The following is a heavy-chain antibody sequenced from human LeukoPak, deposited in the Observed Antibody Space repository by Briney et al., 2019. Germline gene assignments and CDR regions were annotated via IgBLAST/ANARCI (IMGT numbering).Heavy chain of an antibody. CDR1: GFSFSTYS. V-gene: IGHV3-48*04. Sequence: TGGSLRLSCAASGFSFSTYSMNWVRQATGKGLEWVSYISTSSSTIYYADSVKGRFTISRDNAKNSLYLQMNSLRAEDTAVYYCARPEYSSSWYEETVFDYWGQGTLVTVSS. CDR2: ISTSSSTI. D-gene: IGHD6-13*01. CDR3: ARPEYSSSWYEETVFDY. J-gene: IGHJ4*02.